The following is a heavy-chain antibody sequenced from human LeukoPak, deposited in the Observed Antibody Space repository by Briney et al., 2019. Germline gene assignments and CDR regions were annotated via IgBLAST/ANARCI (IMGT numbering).Heavy chain of an antibody. V-gene: IGHV1-24*01. Sequence: ASVKVSCKVSGYTLTELSMHWVRQAPGKGLEWMGGFDPEDGETIYAQKFQGRVTMTEDTSTDTAYMELSSLRSEDTAVYYCAKDQQIEDSRYYYYMDVWGKGTTVTVSS. CDR1: GYTLTELS. CDR3: AKDQQIEDSRYYYYMDV. CDR2: FDPEDGET. D-gene: IGHD6-6*01. J-gene: IGHJ6*03.